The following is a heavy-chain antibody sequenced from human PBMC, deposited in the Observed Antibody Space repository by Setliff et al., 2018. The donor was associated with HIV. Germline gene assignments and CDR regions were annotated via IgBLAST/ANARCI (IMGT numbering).Heavy chain of an antibody. CDR3: ARGGGPDTNFDL. Sequence: SETLSLTCAVYGGSFSGYYWTWIRQVPGKGLEWIGEINHSGSTNYNPSLKSRVTISLDTSKNQFSLHLNSVTAADTAVYYCARGGGPDTNFDLWGQGTLVTVSS. D-gene: IGHD5-18*01. CDR2: INHSGST. J-gene: IGHJ4*02. CDR1: GGSFSGYY. V-gene: IGHV4-34*01.